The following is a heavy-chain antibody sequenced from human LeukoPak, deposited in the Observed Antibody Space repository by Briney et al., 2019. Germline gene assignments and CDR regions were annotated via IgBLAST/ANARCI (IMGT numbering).Heavy chain of an antibody. D-gene: IGHD5-18*01. CDR3: ARADGYSYGYLDY. Sequence: GGSLRLSCAASGFTFSSYSMNWVRQAPGKGLEWVSYISSSSSTIYYADSVKGRFTISRDNAKNSLYLQMNSLRAEDTAVYYCARADGYSYGYLDYWGQGTLVTVSS. CDR2: ISSSSSTI. CDR1: GFTFSSYS. V-gene: IGHV3-48*01. J-gene: IGHJ4*02.